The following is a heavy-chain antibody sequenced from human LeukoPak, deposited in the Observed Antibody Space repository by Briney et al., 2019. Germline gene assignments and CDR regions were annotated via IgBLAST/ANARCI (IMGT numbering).Heavy chain of an antibody. CDR3: ARLYGDQGMDV. D-gene: IGHD4-17*01. J-gene: IGHJ6*02. Sequence: GGSLRLSCAASGFTFSSYDMHWVRQATGKGLEWVSAIGTAGDTYYPGSVKGRFTISRENAKNSLYLQMNSLRAGDTAVYYCARLYGDQGMDVWGQGTTVTVSS. V-gene: IGHV3-13*01. CDR2: IGTAGDT. CDR1: GFTFSSYD.